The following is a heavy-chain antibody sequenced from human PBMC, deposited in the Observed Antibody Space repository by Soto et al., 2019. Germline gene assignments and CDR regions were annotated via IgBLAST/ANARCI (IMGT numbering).Heavy chain of an antibody. CDR2: ISGSGGST. J-gene: IGHJ4*02. CDR3: AKVPGYVGHGDYRGYFDY. D-gene: IGHD4-17*01. Sequence: GGSLRLSCAASGFTFSSYAMSWVRQAPGKGLEWVSAISGSGGSTYYADSVKGRFTISRDNSKNTLYLQMNSLRAEDTAVYYCAKVPGYVGHGDYRGYFDYWGQGTLVTVSS. CDR1: GFTFSSYA. V-gene: IGHV3-23*01.